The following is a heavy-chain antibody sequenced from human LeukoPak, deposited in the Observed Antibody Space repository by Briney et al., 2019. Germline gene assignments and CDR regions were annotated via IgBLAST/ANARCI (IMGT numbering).Heavy chain of an antibody. V-gene: IGHV3-23*01. CDR1: GFTFDSYV. CDR3: GRGHWGLDY. J-gene: IGHJ4*02. CDR2: IGRSGDLT. Sequence: GGSLRLSCAASGFTFDSYVMTWVRQTPGKRLDWVSTIGRSGDLTYYADSVKGRFTISRDNSKNTLYLRMNSLRVEDTAVYYCGRGHWGLDYWGQGALVTVSS. D-gene: IGHD7-27*01.